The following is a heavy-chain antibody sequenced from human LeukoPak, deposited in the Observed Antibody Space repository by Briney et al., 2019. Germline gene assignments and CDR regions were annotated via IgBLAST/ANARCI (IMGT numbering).Heavy chain of an antibody. Sequence: PSETLSLTCAVYGGSLSGYYWSWIRQPPGKGLEWIGEINHSGSTNYNPSLKSRVTISVDTSKNQFSLKLSSVTAADTAVYYCARGRGRGRYSGYDKANYYYGMDVWGQGTTVTVSS. CDR1: GGSLSGYY. CDR2: INHSGST. CDR3: ARGRGRGRYSGYDKANYYYGMDV. J-gene: IGHJ6*02. D-gene: IGHD5-12*01. V-gene: IGHV4-34*01.